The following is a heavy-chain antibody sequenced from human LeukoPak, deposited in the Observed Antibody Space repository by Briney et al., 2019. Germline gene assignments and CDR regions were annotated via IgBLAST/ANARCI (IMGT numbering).Heavy chain of an antibody. CDR3: ARDRGYPSYMDV. J-gene: IGHJ6*03. CDR1: GFTFSSYW. V-gene: IGHV3-7*01. D-gene: IGHD3-10*01. CDR2: IKEDGTEK. Sequence: GGSPRLSCAASGFTFSSYWLSWVRQAPGKGLEWVANIKEDGTEKYSVDSVNGRFTVSRDNAKNSLYLQINSLRAEDTAVYHCARDRGYPSYMDVWGKGTTVTVSS.